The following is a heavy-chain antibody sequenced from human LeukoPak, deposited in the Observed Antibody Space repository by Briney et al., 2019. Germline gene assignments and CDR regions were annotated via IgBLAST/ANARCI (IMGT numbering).Heavy chain of an antibody. J-gene: IGHJ5*02. CDR3: ARPYCGGDCYRIGNWFDP. CDR1: GGSISSSSYY. V-gene: IGHV4-39*07. CDR2: IYYSGST. Sequence: PSETLSLTSTVSGGSISSSSYYWGWIRQPPGKGLEWIGSIYYSGSTYYNPSLKSRVTISVDTSKNQFSLKLSSVTAADTAVYYCARPYCGGDCYRIGNWFDPWGQGTLVTVSS. D-gene: IGHD2-21*02.